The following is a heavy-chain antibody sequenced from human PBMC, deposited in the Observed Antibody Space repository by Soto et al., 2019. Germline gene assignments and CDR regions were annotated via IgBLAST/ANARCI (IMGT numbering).Heavy chain of an antibody. D-gene: IGHD3-9*01. J-gene: IGHJ2*01. CDR3: ARESHDILTGPPWVGYVDL. Sequence: QVQLQQWGAGPLRPLETLSLTCGVSGGSFSGYYWAWVRQSPGKGLEWIGEINDRGSINYNPSLKSRVSIAVDTSKNHYSLNRRSVTAADTAVYYCARESHDILTGPPWVGYVDLWGRGTLVTVSS. CDR2: INDRGSI. V-gene: IGHV4-34*01. CDR1: GGSFSGYY.